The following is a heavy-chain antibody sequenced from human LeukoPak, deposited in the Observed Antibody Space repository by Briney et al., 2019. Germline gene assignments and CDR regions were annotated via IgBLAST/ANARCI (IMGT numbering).Heavy chain of an antibody. CDR1: GGSISSYY. V-gene: IGHV4-59*01. CDR2: IYYSGST. Sequence: LETLSLTCTVSGGSISSYYWSWIRQPPGKGLEWIGYIYYSGSTNYNPSLKSRVTISVDTSKNQFSLKLSSVTAADTAVYYCAREPPGIAVAGVAFDIWGQGTMVTVSS. D-gene: IGHD6-19*01. CDR3: AREPPGIAVAGVAFDI. J-gene: IGHJ3*02.